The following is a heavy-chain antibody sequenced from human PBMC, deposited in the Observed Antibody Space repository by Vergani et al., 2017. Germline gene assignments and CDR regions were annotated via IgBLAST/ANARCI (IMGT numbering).Heavy chain of an antibody. CDR3: ARETASCGGDCYGPRNYYYYYMDV. V-gene: IGHV1-69*01. CDR2: IIPIFGTA. CDR1: GGTFSSYA. J-gene: IGHJ6*03. Sequence: QVKLVQSGAEVKKPGSSVKVSCKASGGTFSSYASSWVRQAPGQGLEWMGGIIPIFGTANYAQKFQGRVTVTADESTSTAYMELSSLRSEDTAVYYCARETASCGGDCYGPRNYYYYYMDVWGKGP. D-gene: IGHD2-21*01.